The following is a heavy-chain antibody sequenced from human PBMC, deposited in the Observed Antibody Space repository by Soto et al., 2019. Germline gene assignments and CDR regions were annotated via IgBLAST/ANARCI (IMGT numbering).Heavy chain of an antibody. D-gene: IGHD6-19*01. CDR1: GFTFSSYA. J-gene: IGHJ6*02. Sequence: GGSLRLSCAASGFTFSSYAMHWVRQAPGKGLEWVAVISYDGSNKYYADSVKGRFTISRDNSKNTLYLQMNSLRAEDTAVYYCARPSSGWSGGYYYYYGMDVWGQGTTVTVSS. CDR2: ISYDGSNK. V-gene: IGHV3-30-3*01. CDR3: ARPSSGWSGGYYYYYGMDV.